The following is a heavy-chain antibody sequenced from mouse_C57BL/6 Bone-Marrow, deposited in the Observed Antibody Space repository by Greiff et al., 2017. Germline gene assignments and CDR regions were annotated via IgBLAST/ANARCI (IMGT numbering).Heavy chain of an antibody. CDR2: IDPDDGET. D-gene: IGHD3-2*02. J-gene: IGHJ2*01. CDR1: GFNIKDYY. Sequence: VQLQQSGAELVKPGASVKLSCTASGFNIKDYYMHWVKQRTEQGLEWIGRIDPDDGETKYAPKFQGKATITADTSSNTAYLQLNRLTSEDTAVYYCARAAQAPAPGVSFDYWGRGTTLTVSA. V-gene: IGHV14-2*01. CDR3: ARAAQAPAPGVSFDY.